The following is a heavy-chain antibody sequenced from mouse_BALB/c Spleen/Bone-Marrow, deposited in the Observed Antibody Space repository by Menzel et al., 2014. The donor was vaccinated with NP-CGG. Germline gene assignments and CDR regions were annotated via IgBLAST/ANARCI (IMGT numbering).Heavy chain of an antibody. D-gene: IGHD2-2*01. V-gene: IGHV1-4*01. J-gene: IGHJ3*01. CDR1: GYTFTYYT. CDR2: INPNSDYT. Sequence: QVQLQQSGAELARPGASVKMSCKASGYTFTYYTMYWVKQRPGPGLEWIGYINPNSDYTNYNQKFKDKATLTADKSSSTAYMQLSSLTSEDSAVYYCAREVYGSWLAYWGQGTLVTVSA. CDR3: AREVYGSWLAY.